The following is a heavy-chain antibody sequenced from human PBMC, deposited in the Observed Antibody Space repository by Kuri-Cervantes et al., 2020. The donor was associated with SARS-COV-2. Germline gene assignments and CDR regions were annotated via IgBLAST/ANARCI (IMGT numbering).Heavy chain of an antibody. CDR2: ITPGGGTI. Sequence: ASVKVSCKTSGYSSTNYFIHWVRQAPGQGLEWMGIITPGGGTIAFTQKFQGRVTITRDTSASTAYMELSSLRSEDTAVYYCASEGLDIVATDDPYYYYGMDVWGQGTTVTVSS. D-gene: IGHD5-12*01. V-gene: IGHV1-46*01. CDR1: GYSSTNYF. CDR3: ASEGLDIVATDDPYYYYGMDV. J-gene: IGHJ6*02.